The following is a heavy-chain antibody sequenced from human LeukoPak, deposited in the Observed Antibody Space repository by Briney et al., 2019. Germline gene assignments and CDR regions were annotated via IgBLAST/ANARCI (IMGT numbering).Heavy chain of an antibody. D-gene: IGHD3-22*01. CDR3: ARGRDYYDSSGYYQRYFDY. J-gene: IGHJ4*02. CDR2: IYSGGST. V-gene: IGHV3-66*01. CDR1: GSTFSLHG. Sequence: PGGSLRLSCAASGSTFSLHGMHWVRQAPGKGLEWVSVIYSGGSTYYADSVKGRFTISRDNSKNTLYLQMNSLRAEDTAVYYCARGRDYYDSSGYYQRYFDYWGQGTLVTVSS.